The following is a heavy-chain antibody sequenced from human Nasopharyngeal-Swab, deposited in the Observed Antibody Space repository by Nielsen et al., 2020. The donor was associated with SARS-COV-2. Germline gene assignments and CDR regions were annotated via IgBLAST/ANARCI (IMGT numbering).Heavy chain of an antibody. Sequence: SETLSLTCVVSGGSISSADYSWNWIRQSPGRGLEWIGNIYHSGSTSYNPSLKSRVTISVDRSKSHFSLKMNSVTAADTAVYFCARGKDFGEYYFDYWGQGTLVTVSS. CDR2: IYHSGST. CDR1: GGSISSADYS. J-gene: IGHJ4*02. D-gene: IGHD3-10*01. CDR3: ARGKDFGEYYFDY. V-gene: IGHV4-30-2*06.